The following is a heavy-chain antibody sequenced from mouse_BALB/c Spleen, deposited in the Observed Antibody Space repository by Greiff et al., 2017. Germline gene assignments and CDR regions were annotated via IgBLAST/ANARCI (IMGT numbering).Heavy chain of an antibody. Sequence: EVQRVESGGGLVQPGGSRKLSCAASGFTFSSFGMHWVRQAPEKGLEWVAYISSGSSTIYYADTVKGRFTISRDNPKNTLFLQMTSLRSEDTAMYYCARDYDYGMDYWGQGTSVTVSS. D-gene: IGHD2-4*01. J-gene: IGHJ4*01. CDR3: ARDYDYGMDY. V-gene: IGHV5-17*02. CDR2: ISSGSSTI. CDR1: GFTFSSFG.